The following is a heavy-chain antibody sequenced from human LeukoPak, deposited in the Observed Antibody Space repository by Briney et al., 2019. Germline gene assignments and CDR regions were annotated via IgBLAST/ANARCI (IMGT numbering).Heavy chain of an antibody. CDR3: ARRGYDSSGYYVHFDY. D-gene: IGHD3-22*01. V-gene: IGHV1-24*01. CDR1: GYTLTELS. CDR2: FDPEDGET. Sequence: ASVKVSCKVSGYTLTELSMHWVRQAPGKGLEWMGGFDPEDGETIYAQKFQGRVTMTEDTSTDTAYMELSSLRSEDTAVYYCARRGYDSSGYYVHFDYWGQGTLVTVSS. J-gene: IGHJ4*02.